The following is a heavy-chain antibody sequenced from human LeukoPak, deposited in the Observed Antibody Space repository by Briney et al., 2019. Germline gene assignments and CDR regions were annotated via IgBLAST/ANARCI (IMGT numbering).Heavy chain of an antibody. D-gene: IGHD6-13*01. J-gene: IGHJ4*02. Sequence: GRSLRLSCAASGFTFSSYAMHWVRQAPGKGLXWVAVISYDGSNKYYADSVKGRFTISRDNSKNTLYLQMNSLRAEDTAVYYCARDRGQLVNDYWGQGTLVTVSS. V-gene: IGHV3-30*04. CDR2: ISYDGSNK. CDR1: GFTFSSYA. CDR3: ARDRGQLVNDY.